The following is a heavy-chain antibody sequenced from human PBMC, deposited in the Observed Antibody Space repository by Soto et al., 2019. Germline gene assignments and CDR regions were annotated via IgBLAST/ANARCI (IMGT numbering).Heavy chain of an antibody. CDR2: IIPIFGTA. V-gene: IGHV1-69*12. J-gene: IGHJ4*02. CDR3: AGESRYCSGGSCCCLAGGDY. D-gene: IGHD2-15*01. CDR1: GGTFSSYA. Sequence: QVQLVQSGAEVKKPGSSVKVSCKASGGTFSSYAISWVRQAPGQGLEWMGGIIPIFGTANYAQKFQGRVTITADESTSTRYVELSSLRSEDTAVYSGAGESRYCSGGSCCCLAGGDYWGQGTLVSVSS.